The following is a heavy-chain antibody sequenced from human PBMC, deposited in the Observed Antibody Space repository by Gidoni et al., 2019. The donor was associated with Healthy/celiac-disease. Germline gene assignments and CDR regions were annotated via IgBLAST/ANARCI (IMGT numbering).Heavy chain of an antibody. J-gene: IGHJ4*02. V-gene: IGHV1-3*01. D-gene: IGHD3-22*01. Sequence: QVQLVQSGAEVKKPGASVKVSCKASGYTFTSYAMHWVRQAPGQRLEWMGWINAGNGNTKYSQKFQGRVTITRDTSASTAYMELSSLRSEDTAVYYCARGGTNYYDSSGYYSVGHFDYWGQGTLVTVSS. CDR3: ARGGTNYYDSSGYYSVGHFDY. CDR2: INAGNGNT. CDR1: GYTFTSYA.